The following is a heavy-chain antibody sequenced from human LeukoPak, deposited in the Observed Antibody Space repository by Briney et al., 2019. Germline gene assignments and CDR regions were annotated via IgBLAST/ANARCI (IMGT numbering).Heavy chain of an antibody. CDR1: GYTFTAYY. CDR3: ARGSYDSSDFEYFHH. V-gene: IGHV1-2*02. Sequence: EASVKVSCKTSGYTFTAYYIHWVRQAPGQGLEWMGWIDPNSGGTNSAQKFQGRVTMTRDTSIGTAYMELNRLRSDDTAVYYCARGSYDSSDFEYFHHWGQGTLVTVSS. D-gene: IGHD3-22*01. CDR2: IDPNSGGT. J-gene: IGHJ1*01.